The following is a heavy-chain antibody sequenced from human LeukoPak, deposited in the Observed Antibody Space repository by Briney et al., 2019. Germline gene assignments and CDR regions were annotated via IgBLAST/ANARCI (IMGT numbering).Heavy chain of an antibody. CDR3: ARGHDYGDY. J-gene: IGHJ4*02. V-gene: IGHV3-11*06. CDR1: GFTFSNAW. D-gene: IGHD4-17*01. Sequence: KTGGSLRLSCAVSGFTFSNAWMNWVRQAPGKGLEWVSYISSSSSYTNYADSVKGRFTISRDNAKNSLYLQMNSLRAEDTAVYYCARGHDYGDYWGQGTLVTVSS. CDR2: ISSSSSYT.